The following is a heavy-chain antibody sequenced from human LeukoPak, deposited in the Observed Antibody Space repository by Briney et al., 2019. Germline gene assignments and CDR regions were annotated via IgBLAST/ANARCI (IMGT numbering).Heavy chain of an antibody. V-gene: IGHV3-30*02. CDR1: GFTFSNYG. Sequence: PGGSLRLSCAASGFTFSNYGVHWVRQAPDKGLEWVAFIRYDGSDKYYADSVKGRVTISRDNSKNTLYLQMNSLRVEDTAVYYCAKVGRSFLSNAFDMWGQGTMVTVSS. J-gene: IGHJ3*02. D-gene: IGHD1-26*01. CDR2: IRYDGSDK. CDR3: AKVGRSFLSNAFDM.